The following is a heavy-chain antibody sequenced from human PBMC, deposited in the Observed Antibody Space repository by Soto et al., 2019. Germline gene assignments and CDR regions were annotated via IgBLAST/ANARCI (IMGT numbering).Heavy chain of an antibody. Sequence: SETLSLTCTVSGGSISSYYWSWIRRPPGKGLEWIGYIYYSGSTNYNPSLKSRVTISVDTSKNQFSLKLSSVTAADTAVYYCARWIGLSAAAPLSYYGMDVWGQGTTVTVSS. CDR1: GGSISSYY. J-gene: IGHJ6*02. V-gene: IGHV4-59*01. D-gene: IGHD3-3*01. CDR3: ARWIGLSAAAPLSYYGMDV. CDR2: IYYSGST.